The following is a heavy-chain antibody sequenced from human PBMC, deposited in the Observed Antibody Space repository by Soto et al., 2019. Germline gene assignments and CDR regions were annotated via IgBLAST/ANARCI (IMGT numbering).Heavy chain of an antibody. CDR3: AKTGYSGYDFFDY. D-gene: IGHD5-12*01. CDR1: GFTFSSYA. Sequence: GGSLRLSCAASGFTFSSYAMSWVRQAPGKGLEWVSAISGSGGSTYYADPVKGRFTNSRDNSKNTLYLQMNSLRAEDTAVYYCAKTGYSGYDFFDYWGQGTLVTVSS. J-gene: IGHJ4*02. V-gene: IGHV3-23*01. CDR2: ISGSGGST.